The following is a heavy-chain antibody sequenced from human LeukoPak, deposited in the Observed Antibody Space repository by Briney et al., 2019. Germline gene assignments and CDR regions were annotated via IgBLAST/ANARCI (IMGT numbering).Heavy chain of an antibody. CDR1: GYTSTSYG. CDR3: ARVGGTLGEILNYYYCMDV. Sequence: GASVKVSCKASGYTSTSYGISWVRQAPGQGLEWMGWISAYNGNTNYAQKLQGRVTMTTDTSTSTAYMELRSLRSDDTAVYYCARVGGTLGEILNYYYCMDVWGKGTTVTVSS. J-gene: IGHJ6*03. V-gene: IGHV1-18*01. CDR2: ISAYNGNT. D-gene: IGHD3-10*01.